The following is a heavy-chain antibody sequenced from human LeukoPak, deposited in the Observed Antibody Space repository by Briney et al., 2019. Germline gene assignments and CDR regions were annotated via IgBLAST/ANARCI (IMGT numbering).Heavy chain of an antibody. CDR2: IMPLFGTA. Sequence: GASVKVSCKTSGGTFNNSAISWVRQAPGQRLEWLGGIMPLFGTAGYAQKFQGRVTITKDESTRTVYLELTSLTSDDTAVYYCARDVHGDYGSGWFVPWGQGTLVSVSS. CDR3: ARDVHGDYGSGWFVP. D-gene: IGHD4-17*01. J-gene: IGHJ5*02. CDR1: GGTFNNSA. V-gene: IGHV1-69*05.